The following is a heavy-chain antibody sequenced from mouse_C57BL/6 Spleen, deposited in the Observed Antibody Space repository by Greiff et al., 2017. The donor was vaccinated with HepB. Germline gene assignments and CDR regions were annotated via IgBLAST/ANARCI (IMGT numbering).Heavy chain of an antibody. D-gene: IGHD2-4*01. CDR2: INPGSGGT. V-gene: IGHV1-54*01. Sequence: VQLQQSGAELVRPGPSVKVSCKASGYAFTNYLIEWVKQRPGQGLEWIGVINPGSGGTNYNEKFKGKATLTADKSSSTAYMQLSSLTSEDSAVYFCARWGIYYDYDDAMDYWGQGTSVTVSS. CDR3: ARWGIYYDYDDAMDY. J-gene: IGHJ4*01. CDR1: GYAFTNYL.